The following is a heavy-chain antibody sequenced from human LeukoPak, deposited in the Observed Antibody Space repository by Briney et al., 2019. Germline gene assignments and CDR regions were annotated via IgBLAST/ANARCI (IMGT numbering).Heavy chain of an antibody. CDR1: AITFSSFN. D-gene: IGHD2-21*01. CDR2: IGSSYNI. Sequence: PGGSLRLSCAASAITFSSFNMNWVRQAPGRGLEWVSYIGSSYNIYYADSVNGRFTISRDNAKNSLYLQMNSLGAEDTAVYYCVRDRDWAFAYWGQGTLVTVSS. V-gene: IGHV3-48*01. CDR3: VRDRDWAFAY. J-gene: IGHJ4*02.